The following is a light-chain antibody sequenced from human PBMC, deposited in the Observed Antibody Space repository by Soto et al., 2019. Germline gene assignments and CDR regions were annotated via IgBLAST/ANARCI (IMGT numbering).Light chain of an antibody. J-gene: IGKJ3*01. CDR3: QQRSNWAT. CDR2: DAS. CDR1: QSVSSY. Sequence: EIVLTQSPATLSLSPGERATLSCRASQSVSSYLAWYQQKPGQAPRLLIYDASNRATGIPARFSGSGSVTDFTLTISSLEPGDFAVYYCQQRSNWATFGPGTKVDIK. V-gene: IGKV3-11*01.